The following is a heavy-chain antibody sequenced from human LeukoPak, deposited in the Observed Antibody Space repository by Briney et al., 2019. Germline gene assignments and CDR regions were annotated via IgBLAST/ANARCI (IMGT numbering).Heavy chain of an antibody. CDR1: GGSISSSSYY. D-gene: IGHD3-16*02. V-gene: IGHV4-61*05. CDR2: IYHSGST. Sequence: SETLSLTCTVSGGSISSSSYYWGWIRQPPGKGLEWIGYIYHSGSTYYNPSLKSRVTISVDKSKNQFSLKLSSVTAADTAVYYCARTSRLGELSLPYYFDYWSQGTLVTVSS. CDR3: ARTSRLGELSLPYYFDY. J-gene: IGHJ4*02.